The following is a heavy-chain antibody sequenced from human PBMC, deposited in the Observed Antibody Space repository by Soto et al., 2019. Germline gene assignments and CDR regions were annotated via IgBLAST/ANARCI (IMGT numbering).Heavy chain of an antibody. V-gene: IGHV4-30-4*01. CDR1: GGSISRGDYY. Sequence: PSETLSLTCPVSGGSISRGDYYWRWIRQPPGKGLEWIGYIYYSGGTYYNPSLKSRVTISVDTSKNQFSLKLSSVTAADTAVYYCARLVQLLQGRWFDPWGQGTLVTVSS. J-gene: IGHJ5*02. CDR3: ARLVQLLQGRWFDP. D-gene: IGHD2-15*01. CDR2: IYYSGGT.